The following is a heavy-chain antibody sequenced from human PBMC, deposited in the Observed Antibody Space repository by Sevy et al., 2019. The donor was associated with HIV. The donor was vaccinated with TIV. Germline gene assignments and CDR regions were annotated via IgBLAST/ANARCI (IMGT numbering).Heavy chain of an antibody. CDR3: AGGATFYSDSSGRVLSVLGAFDI. V-gene: IGHV3-53*01. CDR1: GFTVSSNY. Sequence: GGSLRLSCAASGFTVSSNYMSWVRQAPGKGLEWVSIIFSGGGTYYADSVQGRFTISRDNSKNMVYLQMNDLRAEDTAVFYCAGGATFYSDSSGRVLSVLGAFDIWGRGTMVTVSS. D-gene: IGHD3-22*01. CDR2: IFSGGGT. J-gene: IGHJ3*02.